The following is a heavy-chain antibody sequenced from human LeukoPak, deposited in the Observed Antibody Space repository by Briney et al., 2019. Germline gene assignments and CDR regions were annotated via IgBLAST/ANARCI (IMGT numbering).Heavy chain of an antibody. CDR3: ARMLVGPFDY. V-gene: IGHV3-21*01. CDR2: ISSSSSYT. D-gene: IGHD3-10*02. Sequence: GGSLRLSCAASGFTFSSYSMNWVRQAPGKGLEWVSSISSSSSYTYYADSVKGRFTISRDNAENSLYLQMNSLRAEDTAVYYCARMLVGPFDYWGQGTLVTVSS. CDR1: GFTFSSYS. J-gene: IGHJ4*02.